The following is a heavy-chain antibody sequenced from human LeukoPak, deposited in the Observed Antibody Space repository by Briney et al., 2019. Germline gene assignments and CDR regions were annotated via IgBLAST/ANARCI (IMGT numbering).Heavy chain of an antibody. CDR3: ARQYYYDSSGYYPFDY. J-gene: IGHJ4*02. CDR1: GGSISSSSYY. Sequence: SETLSLTCNVSGGSISSSSYYWGWIRQPPGKGLEWIGSIYYSGSTYYNPSLKSRVTISVDTSKNQFSLRLSSVTAADTAVYYCARQYYYDSSGYYPFDYWGQGTLVTVSS. D-gene: IGHD3-22*01. CDR2: IYYSGST. V-gene: IGHV4-39*01.